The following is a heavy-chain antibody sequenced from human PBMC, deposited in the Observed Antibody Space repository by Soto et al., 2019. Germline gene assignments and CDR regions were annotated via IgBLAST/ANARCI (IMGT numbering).Heavy chain of an antibody. J-gene: IGHJ6*02. CDR3: ARDGYDILTGYSHGMDV. CDR2: IWYDGSNK. D-gene: IGHD3-9*01. CDR1: GFNFNSYG. Sequence: PGGSLRLSCAASGFNFNSYGMRWVRQAPGKGLEWVAVIWYDGSNKYYADSVKGRFTISRDNSKNTLYLQMNSLRAEDTAVYYCARDGYDILTGYSHGMDVWGQGTTVTVSS. V-gene: IGHV3-33*01.